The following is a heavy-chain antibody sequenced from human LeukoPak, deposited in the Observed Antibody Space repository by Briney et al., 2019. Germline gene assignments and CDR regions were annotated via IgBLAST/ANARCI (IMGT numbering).Heavy chain of an antibody. Sequence: SETLSLTCTVSGYSISSGYYWGWIRQPPGKGLEWIGSIYHSGSTYYNPSFKSRVIISVGTSKNQFSLKVSSVTAADTAVYYCARGLQPTGTTGNWFDPWGQGTLVTVSS. D-gene: IGHD1-1*01. J-gene: IGHJ5*02. CDR2: IYHSGST. CDR3: ARGLQPTGTTGNWFDP. V-gene: IGHV4-38-2*02. CDR1: GYSISSGYY.